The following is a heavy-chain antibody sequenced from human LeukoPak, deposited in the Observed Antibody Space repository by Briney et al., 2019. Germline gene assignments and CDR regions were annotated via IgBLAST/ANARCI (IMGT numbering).Heavy chain of an antibody. CDR3: ARGVTTSRFLDY. CDR2: IYISGTT. V-gene: IGHV4-4*07. CDR1: AGSISNYY. J-gene: IGHJ4*02. Sequence: PSETLSLTCSVSAGSISNYYWSWIRQPAGKGLEWIGRIYISGTTNYNPSLKSRVTMSVDTSKNQLSLKLSSVTAADTAVYYCARGVTTSRFLDYWGQGTLVTVSS. D-gene: IGHD4-11*01.